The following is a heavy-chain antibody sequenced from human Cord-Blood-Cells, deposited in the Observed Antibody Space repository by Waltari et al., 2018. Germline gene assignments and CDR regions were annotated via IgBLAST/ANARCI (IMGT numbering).Heavy chain of an antibody. CDR2: IYWDDGK. CDR3: AHYDYTYGSGSYYKHNWFYP. V-gene: IGHV2-5*02. J-gene: IGHJ5*02. CDR1: GFSLSTSGVG. D-gene: IGHD3-10*01. Sequence: QITLKESGPTLVKPTQTLTLTCTFSGFSLSTSGVGVGWISQPPGKALEWLALIYWDDGKRYRPSLKSRLTITKDTTKNHVGLTMTNMDTVDTATYYCAHYDYTYGSGSYYKHNWFYPWGQGTLVTVSS.